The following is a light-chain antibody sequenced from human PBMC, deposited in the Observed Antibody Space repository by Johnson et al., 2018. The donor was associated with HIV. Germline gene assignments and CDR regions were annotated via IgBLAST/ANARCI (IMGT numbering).Light chain of an antibody. CDR2: DNN. CDR3: GTWDSSLSAGV. Sequence: QSVLTQPPSVSAAPGQKVTISCSGSSFNIGNNYVSWYQQVPGTAPKLLIYDNNKRPSGIPDRFSGSKSGTSATLGITGLRTGDEADYYCGTWDSSLSAGVFGTGTKVTVL. CDR1: SFNIGNNY. V-gene: IGLV1-51*01. J-gene: IGLJ1*01.